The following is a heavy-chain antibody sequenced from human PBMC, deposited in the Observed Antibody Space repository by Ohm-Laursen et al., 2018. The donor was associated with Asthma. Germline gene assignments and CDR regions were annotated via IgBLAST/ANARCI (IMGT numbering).Heavy chain of an antibody. J-gene: IGHJ5*02. Sequence: SLRLSCTAFGFTFSSYAMSWVRQAPGKGLEWVSAISGSGGSTYYADPVKGRFTISRDNSKNTLYLQMNSLRAEDTAVYYCAKVGYDFWSYPFDPWGQGTLVTVSS. CDR3: AKVGYDFWSYPFDP. D-gene: IGHD3-3*01. CDR1: GFTFSSYA. V-gene: IGHV3-23*01. CDR2: ISGSGGST.